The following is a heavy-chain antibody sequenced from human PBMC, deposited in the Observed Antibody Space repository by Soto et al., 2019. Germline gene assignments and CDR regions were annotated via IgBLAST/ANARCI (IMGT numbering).Heavy chain of an antibody. Sequence: SETLSLTCAVYGGSFSGYYWSWIRQPPGKGLEWIGEINHSGSTNYNPSLKSRVTISVDMSKNQFSLKLSSVTAADTAVYYCAGAPRSTRDHYYYYMDVWGKGTTVTVSS. V-gene: IGHV4-34*01. CDR3: AGAPRSTRDHYYYYMDV. CDR1: GGSFSGYY. D-gene: IGHD2-2*01. CDR2: INHSGST. J-gene: IGHJ6*03.